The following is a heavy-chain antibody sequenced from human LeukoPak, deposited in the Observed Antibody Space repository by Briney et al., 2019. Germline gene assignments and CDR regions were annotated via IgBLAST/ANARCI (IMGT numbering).Heavy chain of an antibody. CDR2: IYYSGST. J-gene: IGHJ4*02. V-gene: IGHV4-59*01. CDR3: ARGGDILTGFAHGFFDY. CDR1: GGSISSYY. Sequence: KPSETLSLTCTVSGGSISSYYWSWIRQPPGKGLGWIGYIYYSGSTNYNPSLKSRVTISVDTSKNQFSLKLSSVTAADTAVYYCARGGDILTGFAHGFFDYWGQGTLVTVSS. D-gene: IGHD3-9*01.